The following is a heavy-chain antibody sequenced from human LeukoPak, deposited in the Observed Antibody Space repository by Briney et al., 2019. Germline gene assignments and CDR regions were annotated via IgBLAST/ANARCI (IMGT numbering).Heavy chain of an antibody. CDR3: ARGDLWFGELAHDY. D-gene: IGHD3-10*01. V-gene: IGHV4-39*07. J-gene: IGHJ4*02. CDR2: IYYSGST. CDR1: GGSLSSYY. Sequence: PSETPSLTCTVSGGSLSSYYWGWIRQPPGKGLEWIESIYYSGSTYYNPSLKSRVTISVDTSKNQFSLKLSSVTAADTAVYYCARGDLWFGELAHDYWGQGTLVTVSS.